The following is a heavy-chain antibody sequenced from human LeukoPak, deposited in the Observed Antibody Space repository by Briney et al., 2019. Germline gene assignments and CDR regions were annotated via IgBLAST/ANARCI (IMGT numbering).Heavy chain of an antibody. CDR3: ARREFDWLLDYFDY. J-gene: IGHJ4*02. CDR1: GFTFSSYA. V-gene: IGHV3-23*01. D-gene: IGHD3-9*01. CDR2: ISGSGGST. Sequence: GGSLRLSCAASGFTFSSYAMSWVRQAPGKGLEWVSAISGSGGSTYYADSVKGRFTISRDNSKNTLYLQMNSLRAEDTAVYYCARREFDWLLDYFDYWAREPWSPSPQ.